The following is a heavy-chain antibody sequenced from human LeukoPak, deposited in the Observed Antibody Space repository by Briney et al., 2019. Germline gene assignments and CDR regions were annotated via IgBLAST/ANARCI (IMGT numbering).Heavy chain of an antibody. V-gene: IGHV3-74*03. D-gene: IGHD5-18*01. J-gene: IGHJ4*02. CDR1: GFTSSSYW. Sequence: GGSLRLSCATSGFTSSSYWMEWVRQAPGKGLEWVSRIKGDGSYTAYADSVKGRFTISRDNAKNSLYLQMNSLRAEDTALYYCAKDMSGYSYGYEVDYWGQGTLVTVSS. CDR2: IKGDGSYT. CDR3: AKDMSGYSYGYEVDY.